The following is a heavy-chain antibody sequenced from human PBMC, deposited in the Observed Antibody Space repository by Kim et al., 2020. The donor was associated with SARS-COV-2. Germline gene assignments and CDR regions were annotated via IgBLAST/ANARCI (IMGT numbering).Heavy chain of an antibody. V-gene: IGHV1-2*02. Sequence: TNYAQKFQGRVTMTRDTSISTAYMELSRLRSDDTAVYYCARATTMTTSDYWGQGTLVTVSS. CDR3: ARATTMTTSDY. J-gene: IGHJ4*02. D-gene: IGHD4-17*01. CDR2: T.